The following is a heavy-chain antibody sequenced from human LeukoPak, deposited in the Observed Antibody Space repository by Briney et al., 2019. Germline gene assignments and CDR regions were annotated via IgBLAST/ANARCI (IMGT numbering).Heavy chain of an antibody. V-gene: IGHV3-21*01. CDR3: ARASGSVNPYYYYYMDV. Sequence: PGGSLRLSCADSGFTFSNYNMNWVRQAPGKAMEWVSSITSSGTYTFYADSVKGRLTISRDNAKNSLYLQMNSLRAEDTAVYYCARASGSVNPYYYYYMDVWGKGTTVTISS. D-gene: IGHD3-10*01. J-gene: IGHJ6*03. CDR1: GFTFSNYN. CDR2: ITSSGTYT.